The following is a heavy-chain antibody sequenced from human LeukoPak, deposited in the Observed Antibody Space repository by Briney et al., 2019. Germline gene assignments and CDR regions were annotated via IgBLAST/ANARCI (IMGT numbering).Heavy chain of an antibody. CDR2: IKGDGSEK. D-gene: IGHD1-26*01. V-gene: IGHV3-7*01. CDR1: GFTFSSYA. J-gene: IGHJ4*02. Sequence: GSLRLSCAASGFTFSSYAMSWVRQAPGKGLEWVASIKGDGSEKTYVDSVKGRFTISRDNAKNSLSLQMNSLRAEDTAVYYCASRRVGNNYWGQGILVTVSS. CDR3: ASRRVGNNY.